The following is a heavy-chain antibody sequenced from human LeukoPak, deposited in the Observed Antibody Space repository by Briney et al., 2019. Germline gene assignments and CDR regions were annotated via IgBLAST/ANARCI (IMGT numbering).Heavy chain of an antibody. J-gene: IGHJ4*02. CDR3: ARAPNYVHFDY. CDR1: GGSISSDY. Sequence: SETLSLTCTVSGGSISSDYWSWIRQPAGKGLEWIGRIYTSGSTNYNPSLKSRVTMSVDSSNNQFPLKLSSVTAADTAVYYCARAPNYVHFDYWGQGTLVTVSS. CDR2: IYTSGST. V-gene: IGHV4-4*07. D-gene: IGHD4/OR15-4a*01.